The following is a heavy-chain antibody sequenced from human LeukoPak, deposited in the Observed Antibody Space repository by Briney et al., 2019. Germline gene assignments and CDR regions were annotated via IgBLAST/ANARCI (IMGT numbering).Heavy chain of an antibody. CDR1: GFTFSSYA. J-gene: IGHJ4*02. Sequence: GGSLRFSCAASGFTFSSYAMSWVRQAPGKGLEWVSAISGSGGSTYYADSVKGRFTISRDNSKNTLYLQMNSLRAEDTAVYYCAKDMDIVVVTASDYWGQGTLVTVSS. CDR2: ISGSGGST. CDR3: AKDMDIVVVTASDY. D-gene: IGHD2-21*02. V-gene: IGHV3-23*01.